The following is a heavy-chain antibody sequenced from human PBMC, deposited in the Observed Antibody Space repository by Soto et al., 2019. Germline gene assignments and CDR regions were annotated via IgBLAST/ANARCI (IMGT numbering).Heavy chain of an antibody. J-gene: IGHJ4*02. D-gene: IGHD1-1*01. CDR3: AKFGMATTKRSPPYYIDY. Sequence: WGSLRLSCSSSGFTFSSYAMSCFRQSLGNGLDWVSSISGSGGGTYYADSVKGRFTFSRDNSKNTLYLQMNSLRAEDTAVYYCAKFGMATTKRSPPYYIDYWGQGALVTVSS. CDR1: GFTFSSYA. CDR2: ISGSGGGT. V-gene: IGHV3-23*01.